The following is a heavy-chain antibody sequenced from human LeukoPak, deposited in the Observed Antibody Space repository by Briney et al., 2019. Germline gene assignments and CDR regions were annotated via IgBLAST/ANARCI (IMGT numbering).Heavy chain of an antibody. CDR3: ARTDQTNWFDP. CDR1: GYSISSGYY. V-gene: IGHV4-38-2*02. J-gene: IGHJ5*02. CDR2: IYHSGST. Sequence: SETLSLTCTVSGYSISSGYYWGWIRQPPGKGLEWIGSIYHSGSTYYNPSLKSRVTISVDTSKNQFSLKLSSVTAADTAVYYCARTDQTNWFDPWGQGTLVTVSS.